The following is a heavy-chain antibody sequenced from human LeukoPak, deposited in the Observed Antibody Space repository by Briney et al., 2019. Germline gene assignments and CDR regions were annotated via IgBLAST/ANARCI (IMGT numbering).Heavy chain of an antibody. CDR1: GGTFSSYA. D-gene: IGHD6-6*01. CDR2: IIPIFGTA. CDR3: ARAIWQLGQFDY. J-gene: IGHJ4*02. Sequence: SVNVSCKASGGTFSSYAISWVRQAPGQGLEWMGGIIPIFGTANYAQKFQGRVTITTDESTSTAYMGLSSLRSEDTAVYYCARAIWQLGQFDYWGQGTLVTVSS. V-gene: IGHV1-69*05.